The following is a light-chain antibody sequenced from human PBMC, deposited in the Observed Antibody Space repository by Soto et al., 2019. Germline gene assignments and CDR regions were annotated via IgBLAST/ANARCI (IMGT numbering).Light chain of an antibody. V-gene: IGKV1-12*01. CDR2: GAS. CDR3: QQRSSWPPT. Sequence: DIQMTQSPPSVSASVGDRVTITCRASQDVGKWLAWYQQKPGKAPTLLIHGASSLQSGVPPRYSGSGYGTDFTLTISSLEPEDFAAYYCQQRSSWPPTFGQGTRLEIK. J-gene: IGKJ5*01. CDR1: QDVGKW.